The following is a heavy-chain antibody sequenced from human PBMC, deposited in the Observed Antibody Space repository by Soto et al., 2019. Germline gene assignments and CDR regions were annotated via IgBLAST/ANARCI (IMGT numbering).Heavy chain of an antibody. CDR2: ILYDGTND. J-gene: IGHJ4*02. CDR3: ASVEYGDSVYDY. V-gene: IGHV3-30-3*01. D-gene: IGHD4-17*01. Sequence: QVQLVESGGGVVQPGRSLRLSCAASGFTFSDLPIHWVRQAPGKGLEWVAIILYDGTNDYYADSVKGRFTISRDNSKNEGYLQLNRLRPEDKGLYDCASVEYGDSVYDYWGQGTLVTVSS. CDR1: GFTFSDLP.